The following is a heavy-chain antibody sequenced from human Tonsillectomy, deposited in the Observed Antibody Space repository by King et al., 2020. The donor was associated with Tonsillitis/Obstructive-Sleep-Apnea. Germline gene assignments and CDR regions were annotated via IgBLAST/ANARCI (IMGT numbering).Heavy chain of an antibody. Sequence: VQLQQWGAGLLKPSETLSLTCAVYGGSFSGYYWSWIRQPPGKGLEWIGEINHSGSTNYNPSLKSRVTISVDTSKNQFSLKLSSVTVADTAVYYCAREEVQQLVMTSAFDIWGQGTMVTVSS. D-gene: IGHD6-13*01. CDR1: GGSFSGYY. CDR3: AREEVQQLVMTSAFDI. J-gene: IGHJ3*02. V-gene: IGHV4-34*01. CDR2: INHSGST.